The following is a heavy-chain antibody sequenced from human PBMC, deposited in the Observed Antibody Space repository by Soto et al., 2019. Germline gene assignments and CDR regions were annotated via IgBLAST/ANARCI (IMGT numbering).Heavy chain of an antibody. CDR1: GFTFSSYA. CDR2: ISYDGSNK. CDR3: ARGITGTTRDQYYYYYYGMDV. V-gene: IGHV3-30-3*01. Sequence: VQLVESGGGVVQPGRSLRLSCAASGFTFSSYAMHWVRQAPGKGLEWVAVISYDGSNKYYADSVKGRFTISRDNSKNTLYLQMNSLRAEDTAVYYCARGITGTTRDQYYYYYYGMDVWGQGTTVTVSS. D-gene: IGHD1-20*01. J-gene: IGHJ6*02.